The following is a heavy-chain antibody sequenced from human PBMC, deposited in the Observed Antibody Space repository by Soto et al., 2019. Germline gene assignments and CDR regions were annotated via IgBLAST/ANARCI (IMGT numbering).Heavy chain of an antibody. V-gene: IGHV4-39*01. CDR1: CDSIISSRSF. CDR2: IFYSGNT. D-gene: IGHD3-10*01. J-gene: IGHJ4*02. CDR3: ARHFPATCYYDSGRETYFEY. Sequence: SETLSLTCTVPCDSIISSRSFWGWIRQPPXKGLEWIGSIFYSGNTSYNPSLKSRVTITIDTSKNQFSLKLSSVTAADTALYYCARHFPATCYYDSGRETYFEYWGPGTLVNVSS.